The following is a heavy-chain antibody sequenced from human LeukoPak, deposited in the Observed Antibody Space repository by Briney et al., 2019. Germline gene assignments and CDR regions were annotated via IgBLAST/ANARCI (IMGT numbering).Heavy chain of an antibody. CDR2: ISAYNGNT. D-gene: IGHD3-10*01. V-gene: IGHV1-18*01. CDR3: ARDPSGSGSYYNDNYFDY. J-gene: IGHJ4*02. CDR1: GYTFTSYG. Sequence: ASVKVSCKASGYTFTSYGISWVRQAPGQGIEWMGWISAYNGNTNYAQKLQGRVTMTTDTSTSTAYMELRSLRPDDTAVYYCARDPSGSGSYYNDNYFDYWGQGTLVTVSS.